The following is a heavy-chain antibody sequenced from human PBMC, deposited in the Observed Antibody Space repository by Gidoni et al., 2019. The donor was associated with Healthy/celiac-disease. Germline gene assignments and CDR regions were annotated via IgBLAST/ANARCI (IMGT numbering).Heavy chain of an antibody. CDR2: INPNSGGT. Sequence: QVQLVQSGAEVKKPGASVKVYCKASGYTFTGDYMHWVRQAPGQGLEWMGWINPNSGGTNYAQKFQGRVTMTRDTSISTAYMELSRLRSDDTAVYYCARDLGSSSSYWYYYYYMDVWGKGTTVTVSS. D-gene: IGHD6-6*01. J-gene: IGHJ6*03. V-gene: IGHV1-2*02. CDR3: ARDLGSSSSYWYYYYYMDV. CDR1: GYTFTGDY.